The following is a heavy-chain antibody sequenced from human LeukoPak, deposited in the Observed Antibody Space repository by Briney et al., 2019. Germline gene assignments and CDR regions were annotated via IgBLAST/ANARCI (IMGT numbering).Heavy chain of an antibody. Sequence: PGRSLRLSCAAYEFSFYAFAMTWVRQAPGRGLEWVSSIIDNGDMTDYADSVKGRFTISRDNAKKYVFLEINSLRSEDTAIYFCAKAKRPWQWLGGFDPWGQGTLVIVSS. CDR3: AKAKRPWQWLGGFDP. D-gene: IGHD6-19*01. J-gene: IGHJ5*02. V-gene: IGHV3-9*01. CDR2: IIDNGDMT. CDR1: EFSFYAFA.